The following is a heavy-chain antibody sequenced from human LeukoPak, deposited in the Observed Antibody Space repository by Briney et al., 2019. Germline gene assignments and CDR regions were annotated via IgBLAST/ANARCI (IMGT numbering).Heavy chain of an antibody. CDR3: ARETSLAGFASGLGFNY. V-gene: IGHV4-61*01. Sequence: SETLSLTCTVSGGSISSSSYYWGWIRQPPGKGLEWIGYIYGSGNTNYNPSLKSRVTMSIDTSKSQFSLKLTSVTAADTATYYCARETSLAGFASGLGFNYWGQGILVTVSS. D-gene: IGHD6-19*01. J-gene: IGHJ4*02. CDR1: GGSISSSSYY. CDR2: IYGSGNT.